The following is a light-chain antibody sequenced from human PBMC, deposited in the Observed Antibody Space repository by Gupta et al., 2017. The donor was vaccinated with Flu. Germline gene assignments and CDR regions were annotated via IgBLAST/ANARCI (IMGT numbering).Light chain of an antibody. CDR3: MQGAHWPWA. CDR1: QGLVYSDGNTY. CDR2: LVS. Sequence: DVVMTQSPLSLAVTLGQPASISCRSSQGLVYSDGNTYLHWFQQRPGQAPRRLIHLVSYRDSGVPDRFSGSGSGTDFTLKISRVEAEDVGIYYCMQGAHWPWAFGQGTKVEIK. V-gene: IGKV2-30*01. J-gene: IGKJ1*01.